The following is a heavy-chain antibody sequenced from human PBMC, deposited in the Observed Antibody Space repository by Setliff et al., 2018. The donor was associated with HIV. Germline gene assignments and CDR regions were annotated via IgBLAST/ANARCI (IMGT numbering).Heavy chain of an antibody. CDR3: ARDRATKLDY. Sequence: ASVKVSCKASGYDFTSTAINWVRQAPGQGLEWMGWINTNTGNPTYVQDFTGRFVFSLDTSVSTAYLQISSLKSDDTAVYYCARDRATKLDYWGQGTLVTVSS. J-gene: IGHJ4*02. CDR1: GYDFTSTA. V-gene: IGHV7-4-1*02. CDR2: INTNTGNP.